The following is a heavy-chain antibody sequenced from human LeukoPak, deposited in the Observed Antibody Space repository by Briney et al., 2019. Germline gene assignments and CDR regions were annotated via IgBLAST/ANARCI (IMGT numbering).Heavy chain of an antibody. CDR3: TRDAGSDF. V-gene: IGHV3-48*03. Sequence: PGGSLRLSCAGSGLSFSDYGMNWVRQALGKGLEWLTLISPSGRSVSYADSMKGRFTIARDNAKKSLYLQMDSLRGEDTAIYYCTRDAGSDFWGQGTLVTVSS. J-gene: IGHJ4*02. D-gene: IGHD3-10*01. CDR1: GLSFSDYG. CDR2: ISPSGRSV.